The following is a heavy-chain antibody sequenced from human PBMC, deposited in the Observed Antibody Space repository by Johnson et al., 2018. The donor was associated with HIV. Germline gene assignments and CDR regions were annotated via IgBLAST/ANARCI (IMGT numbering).Heavy chain of an antibody. CDR1: GFTFSSYA. CDR2: ISYDGSNK. D-gene: IGHD2-8*02. J-gene: IGHJ3*02. Sequence: QMQLVESGGGVVQPGRSLRLSCAASGFTFSSYAMHWVRQAPGKGLEWVAVISYDGSNKYYADSVKGRFTISRDNSKNTLYLQMNSLRAEDTAVYYCARGPSQLYWPDVAFDIWGQGTTVTVSS. V-gene: IGHV3-30*04. CDR3: ARGPSQLYWPDVAFDI.